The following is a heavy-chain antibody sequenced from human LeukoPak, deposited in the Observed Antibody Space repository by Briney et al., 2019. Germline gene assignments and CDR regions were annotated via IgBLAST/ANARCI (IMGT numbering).Heavy chain of an antibody. CDR3: ATTHTRYYYDHYNWFDP. D-gene: IGHD3-22*01. CDR2: FDPEDGET. Sequence: ASVKVSCKVSGYTLTELSMHWVRQAPGKGLEWMGGFDPEDGETIYAQKFQGRVTMTEDTSTDTAYMELSRLRSEDTAVYYCATTHTRYYYDHYNWFDPWGQGTLVTVSS. CDR1: GYTLTELS. J-gene: IGHJ5*02. V-gene: IGHV1-24*01.